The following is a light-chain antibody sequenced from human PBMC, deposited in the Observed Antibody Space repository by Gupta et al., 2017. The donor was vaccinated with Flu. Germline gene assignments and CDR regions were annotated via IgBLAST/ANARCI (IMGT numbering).Light chain of an antibody. CDR3: QQYYSYPFT. V-gene: IGKV1-8*01. Sequence: AIPITQSPSSLSTSTGDRVTITCRASQNIRSYLAWYQQKPGKAPKLLIYAASTLQSGVPSTLSGSGSGTDFTLTISRLQSEDFATYYCQQYYSYPFTFGGGTKVEIK. CDR1: QNIRSY. CDR2: AAS. J-gene: IGKJ4*01.